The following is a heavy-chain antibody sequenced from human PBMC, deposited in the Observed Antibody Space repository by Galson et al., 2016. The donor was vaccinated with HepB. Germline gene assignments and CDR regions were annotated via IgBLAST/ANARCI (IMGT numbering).Heavy chain of an antibody. CDR2: MSFDGFSK. V-gene: IGHV3-30*14. D-gene: IGHD3-10*01. CDR1: GLIISRSI. J-gene: IGHJ4*02. Sequence: SLRLSCADSGLIISRSIIHWVRQAPGKGLEWVAAMSFDGFSKYYADSVRDRFTVSRDNSKNTLYLQMNSLRAEDTAVYYCARGGGSGSSLWGQGTLVTVSS. CDR3: ARGGGSGSSL.